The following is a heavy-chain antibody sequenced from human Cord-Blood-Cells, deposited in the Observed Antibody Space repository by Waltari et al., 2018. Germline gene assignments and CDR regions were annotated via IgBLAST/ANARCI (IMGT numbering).Heavy chain of an antibody. CDR1: GFTVSSNY. V-gene: IGHV3-53*01. CDR3: ARGEQQLPYWYFDL. J-gene: IGHJ2*01. D-gene: IGHD6-13*01. Sequence: EVQLVESGGGLIQPGGSLRLSCAASGFTVSSNYMSWVRQAPGKGLEWVSVIYSGGSTYCADSVKGRFTISRDNSKNTLYLQMNSLRAEDTAVYYCARGEQQLPYWYFDLWGRGTLVTVSS. CDR2: IYSGGST.